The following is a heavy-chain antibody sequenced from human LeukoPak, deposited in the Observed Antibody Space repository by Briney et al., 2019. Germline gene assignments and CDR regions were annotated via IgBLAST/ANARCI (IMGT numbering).Heavy chain of an antibody. CDR3: ASHYGSGSFYSPFDY. CDR2: IYYSGST. V-gene: IGHV4-59*01. D-gene: IGHD3-10*01. CDR1: GGSISSCY. J-gene: IGHJ4*02. Sequence: SETLSLTCTVSGGSISSCYWSWIRQPPGKGLEWIGYIYYSGSTNYNPSLKSRVTISLDTSKNQFSLKLNSVTAADTAVYYCASHYGSGSFYSPFDYWGQGTLVTVSS.